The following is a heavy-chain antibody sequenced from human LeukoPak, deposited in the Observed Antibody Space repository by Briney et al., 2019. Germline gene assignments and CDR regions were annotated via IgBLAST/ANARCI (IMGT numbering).Heavy chain of an antibody. V-gene: IGHV3-23*01. CDR3: AKPDNSWSFDY. CDR1: GFTFNNYA. J-gene: IGHJ4*02. Sequence: PGGSLRLSCAAYGFTFNNYAMSWVRQAPGKGLEWVSAISGGGYSTYYADSVKGRFTISRDNSKNTMYLQMNSLRAEDTAVYYCAKPDNSWSFDYWGQGTLVTVSS. D-gene: IGHD6-13*01. CDR2: ISGGGYST.